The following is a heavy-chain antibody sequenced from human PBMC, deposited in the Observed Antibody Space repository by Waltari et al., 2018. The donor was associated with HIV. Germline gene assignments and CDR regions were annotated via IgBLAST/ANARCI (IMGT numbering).Heavy chain of an antibody. CDR1: GYTITGYY. Sequence: QVQLVQSGAEVKKPGASVKVSCKASGYTITGYYMHWVRQAPGQGLEWMGRINPNSGGTNYAQKFQGRGTMTRDTSISTAYMELSRLRSDDTAVYYCAREGYYDSSGNYGMDVWGQGTTVTVSS. D-gene: IGHD3-22*01. V-gene: IGHV1-2*06. CDR3: AREGYYDSSGNYGMDV. J-gene: IGHJ6*02. CDR2: INPNSGGT.